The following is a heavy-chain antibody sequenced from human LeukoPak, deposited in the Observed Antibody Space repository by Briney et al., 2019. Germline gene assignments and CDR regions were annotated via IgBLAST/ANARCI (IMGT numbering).Heavy chain of an antibody. D-gene: IGHD3-10*01. CDR1: GFTFSSYG. V-gene: IGHV3-30*18. CDR3: VKDRELLWFGELLLGRDDYFDY. Sequence: GRSLRLSCAASGFTFSSYGMHWVRQAPGKGLEWVAVISYDGSNKYYADSVKGRFTISRDNSKNTLYLQMNSLRAEDTAVYYCVKDRELLWFGELLLGRDDYFDYWGQGTLVTVSS. J-gene: IGHJ4*02. CDR2: ISYDGSNK.